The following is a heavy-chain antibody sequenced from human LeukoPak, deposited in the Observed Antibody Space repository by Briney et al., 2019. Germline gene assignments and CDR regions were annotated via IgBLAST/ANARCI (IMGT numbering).Heavy chain of an antibody. CDR2: IYYRVTS. Sequence: SSETLSLTCTVSGGSISTYYWSWIRQPPGKGLEWIGYIYYRVTSDYNPSLKSRVTMSVDMSTRQISLKLSSVTAADTAVYYCARAVGGDGSGSLWGPGTLVTVSS. D-gene: IGHD3-10*01. CDR3: ARAVGGDGSGSL. V-gene: IGHV4-59*01. CDR1: GGSISTYY. J-gene: IGHJ4*02.